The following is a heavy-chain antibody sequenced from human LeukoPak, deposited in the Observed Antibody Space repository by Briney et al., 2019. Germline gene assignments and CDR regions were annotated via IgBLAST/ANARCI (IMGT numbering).Heavy chain of an antibody. CDR1: GFTFSSYS. CDR2: ISSSGSYI. V-gene: IGHV3-21*01. Sequence: PGGSLRLSCAASGFTFSSYSMNWVRQAPGKGLEWVSSISSSGSYIYYADSVKGRFTISRDNAKNSLYLQMNSLRAEDTAVYYCARVSMVRGPNRDYWGQGTLVTVSS. J-gene: IGHJ4*02. CDR3: ARVSMVRGPNRDY. D-gene: IGHD3-10*01.